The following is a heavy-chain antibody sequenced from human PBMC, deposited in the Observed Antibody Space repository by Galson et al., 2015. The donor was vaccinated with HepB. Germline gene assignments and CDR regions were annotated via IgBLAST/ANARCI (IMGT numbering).Heavy chain of an antibody. CDR1: GFTFSSYA. Sequence: SLRLSCAASGFTFSSYAMNWVRQAPGKGLECVSSISASGGSTNYADSVKGRFTISRDNSKKTLYLQMNSLRAEDTAVYYCAKRLIGVVDVVRYYYTMDVWGHGTTVTVSS. CDR2: ISASGGST. D-gene: IGHD3-3*01. V-gene: IGHV3-23*01. CDR3: AKRLIGVVDVVRYYYTMDV. J-gene: IGHJ6*02.